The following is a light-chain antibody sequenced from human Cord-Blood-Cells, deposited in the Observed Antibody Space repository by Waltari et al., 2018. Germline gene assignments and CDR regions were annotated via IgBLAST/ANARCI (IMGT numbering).Light chain of an antibody. Sequence: DIQMTQSPSSLSASVGDSVTITCRASQSISSYLNWYQQKPGKAPKLLIYAAYSLQSGVPSRFSGSGSGTDFTLTISSLQPEDFATYYCQQSYSTPQVTFGQGTRLEIK. J-gene: IGKJ5*01. CDR3: QQSYSTPQVT. CDR1: QSISSY. CDR2: AAY. V-gene: IGKV1-39*01.